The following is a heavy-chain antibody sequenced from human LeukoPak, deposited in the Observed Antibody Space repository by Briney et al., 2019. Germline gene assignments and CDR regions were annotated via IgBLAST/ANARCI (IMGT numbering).Heavy chain of an antibody. CDR2: LSGSATST. V-gene: IGHV3-23*01. Sequence: GGSLRLSCVASGFTFSNNAMSWVRQAPGKGLEWVSTLSGSATSTYYVDSVKGRFTISRDTSKNTLYLQMNSLRAEDTAVYYCAKDLIVAWGQGTLVTVSS. J-gene: IGHJ5*02. CDR1: GFTFSNNA. CDR3: AKDLIVA. D-gene: IGHD1-26*01.